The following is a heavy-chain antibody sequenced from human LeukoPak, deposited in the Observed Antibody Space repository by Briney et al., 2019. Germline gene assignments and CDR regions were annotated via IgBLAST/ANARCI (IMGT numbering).Heavy chain of an antibody. D-gene: IGHD3-22*01. CDR3: ARRNYYDSSGYYLRNGMDV. J-gene: IGHJ6*02. Sequence: GESLKISCKGSGYSFPSYWIAWVRQMPGKGLEWMGIIYPGDFDTRYSPSFQGQVTISADKSISTAYLQWSSLKASDTAMYYCARRNYYDSSGYYLRNGMDVWGQGTTVTVSS. CDR1: GYSFPSYW. CDR2: IYPGDFDT. V-gene: IGHV5-51*01.